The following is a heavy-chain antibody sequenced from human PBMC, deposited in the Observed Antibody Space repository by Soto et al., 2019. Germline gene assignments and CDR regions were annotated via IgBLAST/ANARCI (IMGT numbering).Heavy chain of an antibody. V-gene: IGHV3-66*01. D-gene: IGHD5-12*01. CDR3: ARSLRRSLTSPFDC. J-gene: IGHJ4*02. CDR2: IYSGDST. Sequence: PGGSPRLSCAASGFTVSSDYMSCVRQGPGKGLEWVSVIYSGDSTYYADSVKGRFTISRDNSKNTLYLQMNSLRAEDTAVYYCARSLRRSLTSPFDCWGQRTLVTISS. CDR1: GFTVSSDY.